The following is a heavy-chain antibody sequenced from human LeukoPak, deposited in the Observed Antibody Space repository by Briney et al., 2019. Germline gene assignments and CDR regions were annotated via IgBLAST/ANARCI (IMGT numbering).Heavy chain of an antibody. D-gene: IGHD5-12*01. CDR1: GFNFSNYG. Sequence: PGGALRLSCAAPGFNFSNYGMTWGRQAPGKGLERISYISSSCGSINYADSVKGRFTSTRDNAKSTLYLQMNSLRAEDTAVYYCTKTTISFSGQVDHWGQGTLVTVSS. CDR2: ISSSCGSI. CDR3: TKTTISFSGQVDH. V-gene: IGHV3-48*04. J-gene: IGHJ4*02.